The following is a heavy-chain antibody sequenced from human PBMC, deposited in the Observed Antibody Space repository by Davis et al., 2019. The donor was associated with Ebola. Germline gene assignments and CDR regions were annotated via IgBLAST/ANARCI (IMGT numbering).Heavy chain of an antibody. V-gene: IGHV4-39*01. Sequence: MPSETLSPTFPLPGCSIISSNWSSWFRQPPGKGLEWIGSIYYSGSTYYNPSLKSRVTISVDTSKNQFSLKLSSVTAADTAVYYCATHGGYTDSPWGQGTLVTVSS. D-gene: IGHD6-19*01. CDR1: GCSIISSNW. J-gene: IGHJ4*02. CDR2: IYYSGST. CDR3: ATHGGYTDSP.